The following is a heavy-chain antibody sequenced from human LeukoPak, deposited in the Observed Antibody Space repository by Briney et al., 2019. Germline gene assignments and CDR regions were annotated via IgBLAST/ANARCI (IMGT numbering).Heavy chain of an antibody. D-gene: IGHD3-10*01. CDR1: GFTFSSFA. V-gene: IGHV3-23*01. CDR2: ISGSGGST. J-gene: IGHJ6*02. Sequence: GGSLRLSCAASGFTFSSFAMTWVRQTPGKGLEWVSAISGSGGSTYYADSVKGRFTISRDNSKNTLYLQTNSLRVEDTAVYYCAKDLLGYYGMDVWGLGTTVTVSS. CDR3: AKDLLGYYGMDV.